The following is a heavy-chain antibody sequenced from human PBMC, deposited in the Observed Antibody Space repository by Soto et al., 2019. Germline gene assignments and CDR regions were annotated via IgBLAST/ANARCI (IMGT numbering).Heavy chain of an antibody. V-gene: IGHV4-39*02. CDR1: GGSISSSSYY. J-gene: IGHJ6*02. CDR2: IYYSGST. Sequence: TLSLTCTVSGGSISSSSYYWGWIRQPPGKGLEWIGGIYYSGSTYYNPSLKSRVTISRENAQNSFFLQMNSLRVGDTAVYYYARTDRDFYGLDVWGQGTTVTVSS. CDR3: ARTDRDFYGLDV.